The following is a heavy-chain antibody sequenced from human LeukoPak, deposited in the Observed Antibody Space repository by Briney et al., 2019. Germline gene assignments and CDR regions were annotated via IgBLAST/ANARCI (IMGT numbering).Heavy chain of an antibody. Sequence: SGLTLMKPTETLTLTCAFSGFSLSTSAMGVGWIRQPPGKALEWLALIYWDGDQRYNPSLRTRLTVTKDTFENHIVLTMTNMDPLDTASYFCVHVHLYTTATTFDYWGQGTLVTVSS. D-gene: IGHD1-14*01. CDR1: GFSLSTSAMG. V-gene: IGHV2-5*02. CDR3: VHVHLYTTATTFDY. J-gene: IGHJ4*02. CDR2: IYWDGDQ.